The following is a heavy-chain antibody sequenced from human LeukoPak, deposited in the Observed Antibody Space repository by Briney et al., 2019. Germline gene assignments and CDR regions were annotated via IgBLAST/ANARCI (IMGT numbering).Heavy chain of an antibody. J-gene: IGHJ4*02. CDR2: IFYTGNT. D-gene: IGHD2-15*01. CDR1: GYSISSGYY. V-gene: IGHV4-38-2*01. CDR3: ARLGHCSGGSCYFSD. Sequence: SETLSLTCAVSGYSISSGYYWGWIRQPPGEGLEWIGYIFYTGNTNYNPFLSSRLTLSVDAPNNQFALTLRSVTAADTAIYYCARLGHCSGGSCYFSDWGLGTLVTVAS.